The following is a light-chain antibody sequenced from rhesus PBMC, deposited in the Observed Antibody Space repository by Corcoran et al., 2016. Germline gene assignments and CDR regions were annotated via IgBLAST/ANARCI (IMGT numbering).Light chain of an antibody. V-gene: IGLV2-13*03. J-gene: IGLJ1*01. Sequence: QAGPTQSPSVSGSPGLSVTISCTGTSGDIGAYDRVSWYQQPPGKAPKLIINEVSKRPSGVSDRFSASKSGNTASLTISGLRAEDEADYYCSSYARTNTYIFGAGTRLTVL. CDR2: EVS. CDR1: SGDIGAYDR. CDR3: SSYARTNTYI.